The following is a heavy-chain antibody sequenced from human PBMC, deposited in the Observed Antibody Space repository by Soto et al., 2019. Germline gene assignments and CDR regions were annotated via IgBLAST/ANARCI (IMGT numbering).Heavy chain of an antibody. V-gene: IGHV3-23*01. CDR2: ISGSGGST. Sequence: AGGSLRLSRAASGFTFSSYAMSWVRQAPGKGLEWVSAISGSGGSTYYADSVKGRFTISRDNSKNTLYLQMNSLRAEDTAVYYCANMGVVVTAIHYYCYGMDVWGQGTTVTVSS. J-gene: IGHJ6*02. D-gene: IGHD2-21*02. CDR3: ANMGVVVTAIHYYCYGMDV. CDR1: GFTFSSYA.